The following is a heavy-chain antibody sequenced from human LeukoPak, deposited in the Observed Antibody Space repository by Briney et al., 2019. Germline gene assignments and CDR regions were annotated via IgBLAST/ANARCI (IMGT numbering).Heavy chain of an antibody. J-gene: IGHJ6*04. CDR1: GASISSGSYY. V-gene: IGHV4-61*10. Sequence: PSETLSLTCTVSGASISSGSYYWSWIRQPAGKGLEWIGEINHSGSTNYNPSLKSRVTISVDTSKNQFSLKLSSVTAADTAVYYCARGWSNYQVAVAVWGKGTTVTVSS. D-gene: IGHD4-11*01. CDR3: ARGWSNYQVAVAV. CDR2: INHSGST.